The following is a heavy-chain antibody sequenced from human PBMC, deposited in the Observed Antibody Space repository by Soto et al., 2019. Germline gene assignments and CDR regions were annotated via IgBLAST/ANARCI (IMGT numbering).Heavy chain of an antibody. CDR3: ARDKRVFWSGYYTYYMDV. J-gene: IGHJ6*03. V-gene: IGHV1-18*01. CDR1: GYTFTSYG. CDR2: ISAYNGNT. D-gene: IGHD3-3*01. Sequence: QVPLVQSGAEVKKPGASVKVSCKASGYTFTSYGISWVRQAPGQGLEWMGWISAYNGNTNYAQKLQGRVTMTTDTPTSTAYMELRSLRSDDTAVYYCARDKRVFWSGYYTYYMDVWGKGTTVTVSS.